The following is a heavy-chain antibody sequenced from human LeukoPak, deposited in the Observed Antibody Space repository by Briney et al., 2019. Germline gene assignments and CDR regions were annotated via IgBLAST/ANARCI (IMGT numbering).Heavy chain of an antibody. D-gene: IGHD6-6*01. CDR2: IYYSGST. V-gene: IGHV4-59*01. CDR3: ARSERGSSPLYMDV. Sequence: SETLSLTCTVSGGSISSYYWSWIRQPPGKGLEWIGYIYYSGSTNHNPSLKSRVTISVDTSKNQFSLKLSSVTAADTAVYYCARSERGSSPLYMDVWGKGTTVTVSS. CDR1: GGSISSYY. J-gene: IGHJ6*03.